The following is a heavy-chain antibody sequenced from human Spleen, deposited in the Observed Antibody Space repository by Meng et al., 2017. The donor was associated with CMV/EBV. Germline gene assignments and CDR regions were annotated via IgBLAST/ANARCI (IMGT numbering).Heavy chain of an antibody. J-gene: IGHJ6*02. D-gene: IGHD2-2*01. Sequence: GGSLRLSCAASGFTFSSYSMNWVRQAPGKGLEWVSSISSSSSYIYYADSVKGRFTISRDNAKNSLYLQMNSLRAEDTAVYYGARDRRSNAGMDVWGQGTTVTVSS. V-gene: IGHV3-21*01. CDR3: ARDRRSNAGMDV. CDR1: GFTFSSYS. CDR2: ISSSSSYI.